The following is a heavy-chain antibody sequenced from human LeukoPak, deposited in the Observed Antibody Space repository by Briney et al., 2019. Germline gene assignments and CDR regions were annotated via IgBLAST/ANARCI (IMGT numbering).Heavy chain of an antibody. V-gene: IGHV1-18*01. CDR3: ARDQVGDGYNFNWFDP. CDR2: ISVWNGNT. Sequence: ASVKVSCKASGYTFTSHGITWMRQAPGQGLEWMGWISVWNGNTNYAQKLQGRVTMTTDTVTNTAYMELRSLRSDDTAVYYCARDQVGDGYNFNWFDPWGQGTLVTVSS. CDR1: GYTFTSHG. J-gene: IGHJ5*02. D-gene: IGHD5-24*01.